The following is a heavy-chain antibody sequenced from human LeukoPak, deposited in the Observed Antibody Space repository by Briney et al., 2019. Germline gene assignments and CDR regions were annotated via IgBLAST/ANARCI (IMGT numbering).Heavy chain of an antibody. Sequence: SETPSLTCTVSGGSINYYYWMWIRQPPGKGLEWIGYIYYSGGTHYNPSLKSRVTMLVDTSKNQFSLKLTAVTAADTAVYYCARDPSRRIDLLSHYYGMDVWGQGTTVTVSS. CDR1: GGSINYYY. CDR3: ARDPSRRIDLLSHYYGMDV. V-gene: IGHV4-59*01. CDR2: IYYSGGT. J-gene: IGHJ6*02. D-gene: IGHD1-14*01.